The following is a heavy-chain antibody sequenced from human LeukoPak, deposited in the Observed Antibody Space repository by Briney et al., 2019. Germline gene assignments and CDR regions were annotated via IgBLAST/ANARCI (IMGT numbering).Heavy chain of an antibody. CDR2: VNHSGST. CDR3: ARSPSGAVSWYMDV. CDR1: GGPFSGYY. V-gene: IGHV4-34*01. J-gene: IGHJ6*03. Sequence: PSETLSLTCAVFGGPFSGYYWSWIRQPPGKGLEWIGEVNHSGSTNYNPSHKSRVTISVDTSKNQFSLKLSSVTAADTAVYYCARSPSGAVSWYMDVWGKGTTVTVSS. D-gene: IGHD1-26*01.